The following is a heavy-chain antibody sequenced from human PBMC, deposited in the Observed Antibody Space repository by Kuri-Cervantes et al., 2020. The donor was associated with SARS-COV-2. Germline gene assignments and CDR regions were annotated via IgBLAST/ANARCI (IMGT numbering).Heavy chain of an antibody. V-gene: IGHV5-10-1*01. J-gene: IGHJ6*02. CDR2: IDPSDSYT. Sequence: GESLKISCKGSGYSFTSYWIIWVRQMPGKGLEWMGRIDPSDSYTNYSPSFEGHVTFSVDKSISTAYLQWSSLKASDTAMYYCARVDSSSSWSPRLEYGMDVWGQGTTVTVSS. CDR1: GYSFTSYW. CDR3: ARVDSSSSWSPRLEYGMDV. D-gene: IGHD6-13*01.